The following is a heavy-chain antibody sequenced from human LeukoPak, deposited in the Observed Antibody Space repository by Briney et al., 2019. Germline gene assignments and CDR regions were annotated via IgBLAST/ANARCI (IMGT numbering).Heavy chain of an antibody. CDR3: ASEGGDLWFGRRDAFDI. Sequence: GGSLRLSCAASGFTFSSYSMNWVRQAPGKGLEWVSSISSSSSYVYYADSVKGRFTISRDNAKNSLYLQMNSLRAEDTAVYYCASEGGDLWFGRRDAFDIWGQGTMVTVSS. CDR2: ISSSSSYV. CDR1: GFTFSSYS. D-gene: IGHD3-10*01. J-gene: IGHJ3*02. V-gene: IGHV3-21*01.